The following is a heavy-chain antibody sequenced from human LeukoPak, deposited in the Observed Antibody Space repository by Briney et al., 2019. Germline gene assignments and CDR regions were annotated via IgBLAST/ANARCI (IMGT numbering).Heavy chain of an antibody. J-gene: IGHJ4*02. CDR2: MNPNSGRT. Sequence: ASVKVSCKASGYTLTSYDINWVRQATGQGLEWMGWMNPNSGRTGYAQNFQGRITITRDTSISTAYMELSSLRSEDTAVYYCTRETSSRYFDYWGQGTLVTVSS. CDR3: TRETSSRYFDY. V-gene: IGHV1-8*01. CDR1: GYTLTSYD.